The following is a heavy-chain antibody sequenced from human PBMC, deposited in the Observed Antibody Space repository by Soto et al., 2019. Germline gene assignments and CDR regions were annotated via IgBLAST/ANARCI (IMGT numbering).Heavy chain of an antibody. J-gene: IGHJ6*02. CDR3: ARHIAARPKGIRGKNYYYGMDV. D-gene: IGHD6-6*01. CDR1: GGSISSSNW. V-gene: IGHV4-4*02. Sequence: SETLSLTCAVSGGSISSSNWWSWVRQPPGKGLEWIGEIYHSGSTNYNPSLKSRVTISVDKSKNQFSLKLSSVTAADTAVYYCARHIAARPKGIRGKNYYYGMDVWGQGTTVTVS. CDR2: IYHSGST.